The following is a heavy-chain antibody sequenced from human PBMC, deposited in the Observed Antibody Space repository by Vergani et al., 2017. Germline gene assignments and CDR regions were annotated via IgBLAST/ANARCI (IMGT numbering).Heavy chain of an antibody. V-gene: IGHV4-39*07. CDR3: ARGFGGQNMGAFDI. J-gene: IGHJ3*02. Sequence: QLQLQESGPGLVKPSETLSLTCTVSGGSISSSSYYWGWIRQAPGKGLEWIGCIYYSGSTYYNPSLKSRVTISVDTSKNQFSLKLSSVTAADTAVYYCARGFGGQNMGAFDIWGQGTMVTVSS. CDR1: GGSISSSSYY. CDR2: IYYSGST. D-gene: IGHD2/OR15-2a*01.